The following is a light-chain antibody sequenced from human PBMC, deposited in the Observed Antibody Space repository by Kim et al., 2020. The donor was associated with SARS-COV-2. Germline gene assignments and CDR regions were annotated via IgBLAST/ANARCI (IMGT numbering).Light chain of an antibody. CDR1: SLRSYY. CDR3: NSRDSSGVV. CDR2: GKN. Sequence: SVAMGQTVRITSQGDSLRSYYASWYQQKPGQAPVLVIYGKNNRPSGIPDRFSGSSSGNTASLTITGAQAEDEADYYCNSRDSSGVVFGGGTQLTVL. J-gene: IGLJ2*01. V-gene: IGLV3-19*01.